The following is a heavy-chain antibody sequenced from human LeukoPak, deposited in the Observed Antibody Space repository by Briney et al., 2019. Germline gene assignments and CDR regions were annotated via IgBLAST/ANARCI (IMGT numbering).Heavy chain of an antibody. CDR2: ISYDGSNK. V-gene: IGHV3-30-3*01. CDR3: ARDEGEMATISGNDY. CDR1: GFTFSSYA. D-gene: IGHD5-24*01. Sequence: GGSLRLSCAASGFTFSSYAMHWVRQAPGKGLEWVAVISYDGSNKYYADSVKGRLTISRDNSKNTLYLQMNSLRAEDTAVYYCARDEGEMATISGNDYWGQGILVTVSS. J-gene: IGHJ4*02.